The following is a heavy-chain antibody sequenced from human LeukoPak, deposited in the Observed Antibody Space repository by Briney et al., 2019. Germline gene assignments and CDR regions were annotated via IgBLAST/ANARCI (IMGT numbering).Heavy chain of an antibody. Sequence: GGSLRLSCAASGFTFSSYSMNWVRQAPGKGLEWVSYISSSSSTIYYADSVKGRFTISRDNAKNSLYLQMNSLRAEDTAVYYCARTEMHFYVDPQYYFDYWGQGTLVTVSS. J-gene: IGHJ4*02. CDR1: GFTFSSYS. CDR2: ISSSSSTI. CDR3: ARTEMHFYVDPQYYFDY. V-gene: IGHV3-48*01. D-gene: IGHD3-3*02.